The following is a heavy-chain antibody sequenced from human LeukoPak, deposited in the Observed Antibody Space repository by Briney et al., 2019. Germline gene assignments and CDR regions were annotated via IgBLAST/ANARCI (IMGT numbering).Heavy chain of an antibody. D-gene: IGHD2-2*01. Sequence: GGSLRLSCAASGFTFSSYAMHWVRQAPGKGLEWVAVISYDGSNKYYADSVKGRFTISRDKSKNTLYLQMNSLRAEDTAVYYCARDIGPGYQLPGSFDYWGQGTLVTVSS. CDR1: GFTFSSYA. V-gene: IGHV3-30-3*01. CDR3: ARDIGPGYQLPGSFDY. J-gene: IGHJ4*02. CDR2: ISYDGSNK.